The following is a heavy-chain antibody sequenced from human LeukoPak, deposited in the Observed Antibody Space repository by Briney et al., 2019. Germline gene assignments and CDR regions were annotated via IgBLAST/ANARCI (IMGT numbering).Heavy chain of an antibody. CDR3: AVVVAAIIDY. V-gene: IGHV3-21*01. CDR1: GFTFSSYS. J-gene: IGHJ4*02. CDR2: ISSSSSYI. Sequence: GGSLRLPCAASGFTFSSYSMNWVRQAPGKGLEWVSSISSSSSYIYYADSVKGRSTISRDNAKNSLYLQMNSLRAEDTAVYYCAVVVAAIIDYWGQGTLVTVSS. D-gene: IGHD2-15*01.